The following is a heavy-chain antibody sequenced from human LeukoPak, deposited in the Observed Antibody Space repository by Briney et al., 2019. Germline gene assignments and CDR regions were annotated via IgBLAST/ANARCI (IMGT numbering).Heavy chain of an antibody. CDR3: AGGGSYLGYYFDY. Sequence: GGSLRLSCAASGFTFSSYSMNWVRQAPRKGLEWVSSISSSSSYIYYADSVKGRFTISRDNAKNSLYLQMNSLRAEDTAVYYCAGGGSYLGYYFDYWGQGTLVTVSS. V-gene: IGHV3-21*01. CDR2: ISSSSSYI. D-gene: IGHD1-26*01. CDR1: GFTFSSYS. J-gene: IGHJ4*02.